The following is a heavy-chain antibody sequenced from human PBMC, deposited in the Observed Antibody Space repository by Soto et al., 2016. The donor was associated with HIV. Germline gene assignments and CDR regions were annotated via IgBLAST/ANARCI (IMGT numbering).Heavy chain of an antibody. D-gene: IGHD6-6*01. V-gene: IGHV3-11*04. CDR3: ARDLMAASSVPTAAEFDP. J-gene: IGHJ5*02. Sequence: VQLVESGGGLVKPGGSLRLSCAASGFTFSDYYMNWIRQAPGKGLEWVSYISSSGSTIYYADSVKGRFTISRDNAKNSLYLQMNSLRAEDTAVYYCARDLMAASSVPTAAEFDPWGQGTLVTVSS. CDR2: ISSSGSTI. CDR1: GFTFSDYY.